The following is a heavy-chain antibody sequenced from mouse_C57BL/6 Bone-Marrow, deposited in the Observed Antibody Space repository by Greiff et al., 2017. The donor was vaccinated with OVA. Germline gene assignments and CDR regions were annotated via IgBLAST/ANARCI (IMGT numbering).Heavy chain of an antibody. CDR2: IDPSDSYT. J-gene: IGHJ1*03. V-gene: IGHV1-69*01. D-gene: IGHD1-1*01. CDR1: GYTFTSYW. Sequence: QVQLQQPGAELVMPGASVKLSCKASGYTFTSYWMHWVKRRPGQGLEWIGEIDPSDSYTNYNQKFKGKSTLTVDKSSSTAYMQLSSLTSEDSAVYYCARDTTVPYWYFDVWGTGTTVTVSS. CDR3: ARDTTVPYWYFDV.